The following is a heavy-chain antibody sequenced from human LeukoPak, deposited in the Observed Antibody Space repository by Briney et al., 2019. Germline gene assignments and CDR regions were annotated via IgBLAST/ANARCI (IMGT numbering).Heavy chain of an antibody. Sequence: SETLSLTCTVSGGSISSYFWNWVRQPPGKGLEWIGYISNSGGTNYNPSLKSRVTMSVDTSKDQSSLILTSVTAADTAVYYCARDTGVATSGSPVGYWSQGTLVTVSS. CDR3: ARDTGVATSGSPVGY. CDR2: ISNSGGT. CDR1: GGSISSYF. V-gene: IGHV4-59*01. J-gene: IGHJ4*02. D-gene: IGHD1-26*01.